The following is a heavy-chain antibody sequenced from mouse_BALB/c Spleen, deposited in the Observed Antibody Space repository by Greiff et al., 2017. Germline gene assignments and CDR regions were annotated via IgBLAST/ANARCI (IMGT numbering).Heavy chain of an antibody. Sequence: EVHLVESGGGLVQPGGSLKLSCAASGFTFSSYGMSWVRQTPDKRLELVATINSNGGSTYYPDSVKGRFTISRDNAKNTLYLQMSSLKSEDTAMYYCAREGLLGYFDYWGQGTTLTVAS. D-gene: IGHD3-3*01. CDR3: AREGLLGYFDY. CDR2: INSNGGST. V-gene: IGHV5-6-3*01. CDR1: GFTFSSYG. J-gene: IGHJ2*01.